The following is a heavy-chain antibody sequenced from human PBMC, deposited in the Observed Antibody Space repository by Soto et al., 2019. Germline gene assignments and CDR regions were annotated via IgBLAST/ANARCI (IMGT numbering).Heavy chain of an antibody. CDR3: ARSSGAYYYSI. J-gene: IGHJ4*02. CDR1: GGSIISYY. CDR2: IYYSGEA. Sequence: ASETLSLTCTVSGGSIISYYWIWMRQPPGKGLEWIGYIYYSGEANYNPSLKSRLTIAVDTSKNQLSLKVTSVTAADTAVYYCARSSGAYYYSIWGQGTLVTVSS. V-gene: IGHV4-59*01. D-gene: IGHD3-22*01.